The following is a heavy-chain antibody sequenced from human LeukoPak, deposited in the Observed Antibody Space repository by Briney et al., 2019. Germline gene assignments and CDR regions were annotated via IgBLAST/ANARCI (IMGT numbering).Heavy chain of an antibody. V-gene: IGHV5-51*01. CDR2: IYPGDSDT. D-gene: IGHD1-1*01. CDR1: GYSFTSYW. Sequence: LGESLKISCKGSGYSFTSYWIGWVRQMPGKGLEWMGIIYPGDSDTRYSPSFQGQVTLSADKSIDTAYLQWSSVKASDTAMYYCARAADDTIDGRFFDYWGQGTLVTVSS. J-gene: IGHJ4*02. CDR3: ARAADDTIDGRFFDY.